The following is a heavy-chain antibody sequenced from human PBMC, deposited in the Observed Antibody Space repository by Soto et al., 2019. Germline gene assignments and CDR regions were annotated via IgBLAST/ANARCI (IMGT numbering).Heavy chain of an antibody. Sequence: PSETLSLTCTVSGGSISCGDYYWSWIRQPPGKGLEWIGYIYYSGSTYYNPSLKSRVTISVDTSKNQFSLKLSSVTAADTAVYYCARAGAMVTAEYFDYWGQGTLVTVSS. CDR1: GGSISCGDYY. CDR3: ARAGAMVTAEYFDY. D-gene: IGHD5-18*01. J-gene: IGHJ4*02. CDR2: IYYSGST. V-gene: IGHV4-30-4*01.